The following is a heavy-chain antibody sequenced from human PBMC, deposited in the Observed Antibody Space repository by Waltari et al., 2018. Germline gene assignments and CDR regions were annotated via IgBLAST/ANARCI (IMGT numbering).Heavy chain of an antibody. J-gene: IGHJ4*02. V-gene: IGHV3-20*04. CDR1: GCTFTDYG. Sequence: EVQLVESGGGMLRPGGYLSLSCAASGCTFTDYGMSWVRQVPGKGLEWVSGINWIGARTSYADSGMGRFTVSRDNAMNSLYLEMSSLRAEDTALYYCVREVFGSGWRESYFFDYWGQGTVVTVSS. CDR3: VREVFGSGWRESYFFDY. CDR2: INWIGART. D-gene: IGHD6-19*01.